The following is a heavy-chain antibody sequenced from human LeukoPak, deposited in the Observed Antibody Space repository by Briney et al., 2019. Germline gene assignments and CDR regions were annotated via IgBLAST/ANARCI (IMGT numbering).Heavy chain of an antibody. V-gene: IGHV1-18*01. CDR3: ARRHLIGNGYFDH. D-gene: IGHD1-1*01. CDR2: ISTFNGNT. Sequence: VASVKVSCKASGYAFTNYGVGWLRLAPGQGLQLLGWISTFNGNTNYAKIVQDRVTMTTDTSTNTAYLELRSLRSDDTAVYYCARRHLIGNGYFDHWGQGTLVTVSS. J-gene: IGHJ4*02. CDR1: GYAFTNYG.